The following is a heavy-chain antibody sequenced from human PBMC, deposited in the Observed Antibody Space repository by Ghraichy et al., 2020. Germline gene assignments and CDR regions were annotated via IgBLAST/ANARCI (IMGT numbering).Heavy chain of an antibody. CDR3: ARGRYCGGGSCYPRPSSFDS. V-gene: IGHV4-34*01. CDR2: ICPGGSA. CDR1: GGAFGGYY. Sequence: SETLSLTCAVYGGAFGGYYWSWIRQSPGKGLEWIGEICPGGSANYNPSLRSRVTISVDASQKQFSLRLTSVTAADTAIYYCARGRYCGGGSCYPRPSSFDSWGQGTLVTVSS. J-gene: IGHJ4*02. D-gene: IGHD2-15*01.